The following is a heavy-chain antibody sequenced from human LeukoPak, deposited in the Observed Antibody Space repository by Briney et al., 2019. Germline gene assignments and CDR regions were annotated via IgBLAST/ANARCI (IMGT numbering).Heavy chain of an antibody. CDR2: IYYSVST. CDR1: GGSISSYY. Sequence: SETLSLTCTVSGGSISSYYWSWIRQPPGKGLEWIGYIYYSVSTNYNPSLKSRVTISVDTSKNQFSLKLSSVTAADTVVYYCARVDPDSSSTLEVFDYWGQGTLVTVSS. V-gene: IGHV4-59*01. D-gene: IGHD6-6*01. CDR3: ARVDPDSSSTLEVFDY. J-gene: IGHJ4*02.